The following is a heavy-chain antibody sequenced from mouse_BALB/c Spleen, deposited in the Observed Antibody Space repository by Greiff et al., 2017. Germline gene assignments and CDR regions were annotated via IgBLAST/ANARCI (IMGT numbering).Heavy chain of an antibody. CDR1: GFTFSSYT. CDR3: TREGGDVDAMDY. V-gene: IGHV5-6-4*01. CDR2: ISSGGSYT. Sequence: EVKLVESGGGLVKPGGSLKLSCAASGFTFSSYTMSWVRQTPEKRLEWVATISSGGSYTYYPDSVKGRFTISRDNAKNTLYLQMSSLKSEDTAMYYCTREGGDVDAMDYWGQGTSVTVSS. D-gene: IGHD3-3*01. J-gene: IGHJ4*01.